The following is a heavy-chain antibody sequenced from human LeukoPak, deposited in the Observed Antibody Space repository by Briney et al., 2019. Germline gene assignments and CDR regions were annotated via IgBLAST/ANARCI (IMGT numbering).Heavy chain of an antibody. V-gene: IGHV3-23*01. CDR2: ISGTGGST. CDR3: AKSSYYDSSGFYREYYFDY. Sequence: GGSLRLSCAASGFTFSSYAMSWVRQAPGKGLEWVSAISGTGGSTHYADSVKGRFTISRDNSKNTLYLQMNSLRAGDTAVYYCAKSSYYDSSGFYREYYFDYWGQGTLVPVSS. D-gene: IGHD3-22*01. J-gene: IGHJ4*02. CDR1: GFTFSSYA.